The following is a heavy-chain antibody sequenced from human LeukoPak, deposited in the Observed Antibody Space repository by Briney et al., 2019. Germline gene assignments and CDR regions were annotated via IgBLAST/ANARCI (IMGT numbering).Heavy chain of an antibody. CDR3: AKGAFFDY. CDR1: GFTVSSNS. V-gene: IGHV3-30*04. Sequence: GGSLRLSCTVSGFTVSSNSWSWVRQAPGKGLEWVAVISYHGRNKYYADSVKGRFSISRDNSKNTLYPQMNSLRAEDTAVYYCAKGAFFDYWGQGTLVTVSS. CDR2: ISYHGRNK. J-gene: IGHJ4*02.